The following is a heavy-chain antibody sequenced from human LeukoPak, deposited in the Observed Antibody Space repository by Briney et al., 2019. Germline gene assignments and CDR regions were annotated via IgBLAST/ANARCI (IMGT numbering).Heavy chain of an antibody. V-gene: IGHV3-30*01. CDR1: GFTFSSYA. CDR2: ISYDGSNK. CDR3: VREMATKAFDY. Sequence: GGSLRLSCAASGFTFSSYAMHWVRQAPGKGLEWVAVISYDGSNKYYADSVKGRFTISRDNSKNTLYLQMNSLRAEDTAVYYCVREMATKAFDYWGQGTLVTVSS. J-gene: IGHJ4*02. D-gene: IGHD5-24*01.